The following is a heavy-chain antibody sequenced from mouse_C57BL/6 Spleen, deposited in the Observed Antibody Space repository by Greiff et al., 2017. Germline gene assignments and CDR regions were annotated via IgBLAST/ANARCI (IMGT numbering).Heavy chain of an antibody. D-gene: IGHD1-1*01. J-gene: IGHJ3*01. CDR2: IRSVGDYI. V-gene: IGHV5-9-1*02. CDR3: TRDEGYSSSYVVSFAY. CDR1: GFTFSSYA. Sequence: EVKLVESGEGLVKPGGSLKLSCAASGFTFSSYAMSWVRQTPEKRLEWVAYIRSVGDYIYYADTVKGRITISRDNARNTLYLQMSSLKSEDTAMYYGTRDEGYSSSYVVSFAYWGQGTLVTVSA.